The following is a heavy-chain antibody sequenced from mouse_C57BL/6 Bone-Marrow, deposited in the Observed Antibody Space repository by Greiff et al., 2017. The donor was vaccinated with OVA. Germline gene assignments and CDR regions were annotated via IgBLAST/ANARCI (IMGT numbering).Heavy chain of an antibody. CDR2: IDPENGDT. CDR1: GFNIKDDY. CDR3: TTYRY. Sequence: EVKLQQSGAELVRPGASVKLSCTASGFNIKDDYMHWVKERPEQGLEWIGWIDPENGDTEYASKCQGKATITADTSSKTVYLHLSSLTSEDTAVYYCTTYRYWGQGTTLTVSS. V-gene: IGHV14-4*01. J-gene: IGHJ2*01.